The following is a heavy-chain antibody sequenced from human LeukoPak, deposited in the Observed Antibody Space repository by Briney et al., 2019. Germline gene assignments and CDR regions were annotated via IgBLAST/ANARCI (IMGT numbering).Heavy chain of an antibody. CDR1: GYTFTSYG. CDR3: ARETSMVGSYYYDSSGYSFDY. J-gene: IGHJ4*02. D-gene: IGHD3-22*01. CDR2: ISAYNGNT. Sequence: ASVKVSCKASGYTFTSYGISWVRQAPGQGLEWMGWISAYNGNTNYAQKFQGRVTITADESTSTAYMELSSLRSEDTAVYYCARETSMVGSYYYDSSGYSFDYWGQGTLVTVSS. V-gene: IGHV1-18*01.